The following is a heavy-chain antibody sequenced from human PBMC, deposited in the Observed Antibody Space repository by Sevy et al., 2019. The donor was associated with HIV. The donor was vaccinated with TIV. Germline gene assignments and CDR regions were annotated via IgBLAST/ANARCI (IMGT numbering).Heavy chain of an antibody. CDR2: IRSKAGGGTT. Sequence: GGSLRLSCAASGFTFSNAWMSWVRQSPGKGLEWVGPIRSKAGGGTTDYATIVKGKFTISRDDSRDILYLQLNSLETEDTAVYYCTTDHRRDGIVVVPFEYWGQGTLVTVSS. V-gene: IGHV3-15*01. J-gene: IGHJ4*02. CDR1: GFTFSNAW. CDR3: TTDHRRDGIVVVPFEY. D-gene: IGHD2-15*01.